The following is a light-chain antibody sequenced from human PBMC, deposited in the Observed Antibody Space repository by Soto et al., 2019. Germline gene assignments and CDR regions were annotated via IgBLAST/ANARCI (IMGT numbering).Light chain of an antibody. V-gene: IGKV1-9*01. Sequence: DIQLTQSPSFLSASVGDRVTITCRASQGIRNHFAWYQQKPGKAPSLLIYSAFTLQSGVPSRFSGSQSETEFTLTISSLQPEDFSTYYCQQRYSYPLTVGPGTKVDVK. J-gene: IGKJ3*01. CDR3: QQRYSYPLT. CDR2: SAF. CDR1: QGIRNH.